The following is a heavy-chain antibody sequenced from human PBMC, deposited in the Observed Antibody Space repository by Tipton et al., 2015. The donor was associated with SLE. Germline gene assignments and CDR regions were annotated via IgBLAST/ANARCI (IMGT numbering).Heavy chain of an antibody. J-gene: IGHJ4*02. Sequence: TLSLTCAVYGGSFSGYYWSWIRQPPGKGLEWIGSIYYSGSTYYNPSLKSRVTISVDTSKNQFSLKLSSVTAADTAVYYCARGELMGLFDYWGQGTLVTVSS. CDR2: IYYSGST. CDR1: GGSFSGYY. D-gene: IGHD1-26*01. CDR3: ARGELMGLFDY. V-gene: IGHV4-34*01.